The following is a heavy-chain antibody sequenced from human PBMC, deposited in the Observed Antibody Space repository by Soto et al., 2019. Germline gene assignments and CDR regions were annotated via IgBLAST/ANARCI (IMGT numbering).Heavy chain of an antibody. D-gene: IGHD6-13*01. CDR2: IYYSGNT. V-gene: IGHV4-39*01. CDR3: ARHAGGYSSSWWSSEGLDY. J-gene: IGHJ4*02. CDR1: GGSVISSSYY. Sequence: PSETLSLTCTVSGGSVISSSYYCCCIRQPPGNGLEWIGSIYYSGNTYYNPSLKSRVTISVDTSKNQFSLKLSSVTAADTAVYYCARHAGGYSSSWWSSEGLDYWGQGTLVTVSS.